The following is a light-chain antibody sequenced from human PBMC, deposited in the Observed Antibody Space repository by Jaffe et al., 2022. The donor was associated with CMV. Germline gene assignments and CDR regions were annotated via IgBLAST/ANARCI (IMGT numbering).Light chain of an antibody. V-gene: IGKV3-15*01. CDR2: GAS. Sequence: ETVMTQSPVTLSVSPGERVTLSCRARQSVNTNLAWYQQKPGQSPRLLIYGASTRASGIPARFSGSGSGTDFTLTISSLQSEDSAVYYCQQYDNWPPGTFGQGTKVEIK. CDR3: QQYDNWPPGT. CDR1: QSVNTN. J-gene: IGKJ1*01.